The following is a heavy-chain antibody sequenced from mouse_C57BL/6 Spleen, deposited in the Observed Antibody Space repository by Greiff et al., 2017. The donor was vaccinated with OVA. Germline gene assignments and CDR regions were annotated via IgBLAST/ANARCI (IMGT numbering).Heavy chain of an antibody. V-gene: IGHV2-2*01. D-gene: IGHD1-1*01. CDR2: IWSGGST. J-gene: IGHJ4*01. Sequence: QVQLQQPGPGLVQPSQSLSITCTVSGFSLTSYGVHWVRQSPGKGLEWLGVIWSGGSTDYNAAFISRLSISKDNSKSQVFFKMNSLQADDTAIYYCASYYGSKGYYAMDYWGQGTSVTVSS. CDR3: ASYYGSKGYYAMDY. CDR1: GFSLTSYG.